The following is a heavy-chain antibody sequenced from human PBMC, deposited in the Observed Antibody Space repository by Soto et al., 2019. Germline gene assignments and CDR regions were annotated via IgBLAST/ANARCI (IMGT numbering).Heavy chain of an antibody. CDR1: GGSSSGYY. D-gene: IGHD1-26*01. CDR3: ASISYSGSYPFDY. J-gene: IGHJ4*02. V-gene: IGHV4-34*01. Sequence: SSETLSLTCAVYGGSSSGYYWSWIRQPPGKGLEWIGEINHSGSTNYNPSLKSRVTISVDTSKNQFSLKLSSVTAADTAVYYCASISYSGSYPFDYWGQGTLVTVSS. CDR2: INHSGST.